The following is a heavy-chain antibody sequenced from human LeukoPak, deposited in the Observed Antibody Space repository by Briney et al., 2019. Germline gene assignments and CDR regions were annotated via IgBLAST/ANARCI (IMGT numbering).Heavy chain of an antibody. J-gene: IGHJ3*01. Sequence: ASVKVSCTASGYTFTSYGISWVRQAPGQGLEWMGWISAYNGDTKSAPKFQGRVTMTTDTPTTTAYMDLRSLRSDDTAVYYCARTCPLLYCSSSFFDPWGLGTMVTVSS. V-gene: IGHV1-18*01. CDR3: ARTCPLLYCSSSFFDP. CDR1: GYTFTSYG. CDR2: ISAYNGDT. D-gene: IGHD2-2*01.